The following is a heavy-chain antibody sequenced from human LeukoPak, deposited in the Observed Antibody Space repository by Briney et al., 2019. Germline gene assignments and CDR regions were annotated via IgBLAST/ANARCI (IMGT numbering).Heavy chain of an antibody. CDR3: ARGLRGYCSDASCSDAFDI. D-gene: IGHD2-15*01. V-gene: IGHV1-46*01. CDR1: GYTFTSYD. CDR2: INPSGGST. Sequence: GASVKVSCKASGYTFTSYDINWVRQAPGQGLEWMGIINPSGGSTSYTHKFQGRVIMTRDTSTSTVYMELSSLRSEDTAVYYCARGLRGYCSDASCSDAFDIWGQGTMVTVSS. J-gene: IGHJ3*02.